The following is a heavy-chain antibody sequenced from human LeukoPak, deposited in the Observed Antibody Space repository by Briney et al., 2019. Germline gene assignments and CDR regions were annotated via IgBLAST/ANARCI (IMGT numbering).Heavy chain of an antibody. CDR3: ARSQPERATRAFDI. V-gene: IGHV4-4*02. D-gene: IGHD1-1*01. CDR1: GFTFSRYW. Sequence: GSLRLSCAASGFTFSRYWMSWVRQPPGKGLEWIGEIYHSGSTNYNPSLKSRVTISVDKSKNQFSLKLSSVTAADTAVYYCARSQPERATRAFDIWGQGTMVTVSS. CDR2: IYHSGST. J-gene: IGHJ3*02.